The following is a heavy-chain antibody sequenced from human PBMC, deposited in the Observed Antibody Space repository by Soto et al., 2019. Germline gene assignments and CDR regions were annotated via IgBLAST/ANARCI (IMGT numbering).Heavy chain of an antibody. V-gene: IGHV3-30*04. CDR2: ISHDESIK. CDR1: GFSLSDRV. D-gene: IGHD3-22*01. Sequence: QVQLVESGGGVVQPGRSLRLSCAASGFSLSDRVMHWVRQAPGKQLEWVAVISHDESIKGYIDSVKGRFTISRDISKNTLYLQMNSLRAEDTAVYYCAREDESSGYAGTFHHWGQGTLVTVSS. CDR3: AREDESSGYAGTFHH. J-gene: IGHJ1*01.